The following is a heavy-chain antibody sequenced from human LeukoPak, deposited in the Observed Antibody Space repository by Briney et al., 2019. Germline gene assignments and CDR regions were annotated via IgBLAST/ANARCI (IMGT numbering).Heavy chain of an antibody. V-gene: IGHV3-11*01. D-gene: IGHD2-2*01. Sequence: PGGSLRLSCAASGFTFSDYYMSWIRQAPGKGLEWVSYISSSGSTIYYADSVKGRFTISRDNSKNTLYLQMNSLRAEDTAVYYCAKDWRGAVVPRAFDIWGQGTMVTVSS. CDR3: AKDWRGAVVPRAFDI. J-gene: IGHJ3*02. CDR1: GFTFSDYY. CDR2: ISSSGSTI.